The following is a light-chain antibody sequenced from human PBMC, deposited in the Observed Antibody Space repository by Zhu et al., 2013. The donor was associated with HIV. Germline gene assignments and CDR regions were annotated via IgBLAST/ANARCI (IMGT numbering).Light chain of an antibody. CDR2: GNN. Sequence: QSVLTQPSSVSGAPGQRVTISCTGSSSNIGAGYDVHWYQQLPGKAPKLVIFGNNNRPSGVPDRFSGSKSGTSASLAITGLQAEDEADYYCCSYAGSYSRVFGGGTKLTVL. CDR1: SSNIGAGYD. CDR3: CSYAGSYSRV. V-gene: IGLV1-40*01. J-gene: IGLJ3*02.